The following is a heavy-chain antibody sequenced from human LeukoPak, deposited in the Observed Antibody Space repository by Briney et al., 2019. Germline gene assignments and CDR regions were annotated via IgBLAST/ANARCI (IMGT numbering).Heavy chain of an antibody. CDR3: ATSNYGSGTYYNWFDP. V-gene: IGHV4-59*01. CDR2: IHSIGTT. Sequence: SETLSLTCTVSGGSISRNYWSWIRQTPGKGLEWIGYIHSIGTTNYNPSLKSRLTISIDTSKNQLSLKLSSVTAADTAIYYCATSNYGSGTYYNWFDPWGQGTLVTVSS. CDR1: GGSISRNY. D-gene: IGHD3-10*01. J-gene: IGHJ5*02.